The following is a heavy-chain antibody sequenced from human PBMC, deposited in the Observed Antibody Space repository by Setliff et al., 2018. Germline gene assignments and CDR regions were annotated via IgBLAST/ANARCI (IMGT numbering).Heavy chain of an antibody. J-gene: IGHJ4*02. CDR1: GHTFITFG. CDR3: ARGPRHNFWSGYYLVAVNY. CDR2: ISAYSDDT. V-gene: IGHV1-18*01. Sequence: ASVKVSCKASGHTFITFGISWVRQAPGQGLEWMGWISAYSDDTKYAEKFQGRVTMTMDTSTGTAYMELRSLRSDDTAVYYCARGPRHNFWSGYYLVAVNYWGQGTLVTVSS. D-gene: IGHD3-3*01.